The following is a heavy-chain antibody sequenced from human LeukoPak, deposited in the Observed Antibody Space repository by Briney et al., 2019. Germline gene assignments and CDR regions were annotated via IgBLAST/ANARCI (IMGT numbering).Heavy chain of an antibody. J-gene: IGHJ3*02. Sequence: ASVKVSCKASGYTFTDYYLHWVRQAPGQGLEWMGIINPTGGTTHYAQKLQGRVTMTTDMSTTTVYMELSSLTSDDTAVYYCARDQRPVTGSDVFDIWGPGTMVTVSS. CDR1: GYTFTDYY. CDR2: INPTGGTT. V-gene: IGHV1-46*04. D-gene: IGHD6-19*01. CDR3: ARDQRPVTGSDVFDI.